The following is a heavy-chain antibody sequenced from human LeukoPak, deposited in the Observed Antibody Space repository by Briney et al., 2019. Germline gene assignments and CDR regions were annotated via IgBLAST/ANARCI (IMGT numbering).Heavy chain of an antibody. CDR1: GYTFTSYA. J-gene: IGHJ6*03. Sequence: ASVKVSCKASGYTFTSYAMHWVRQAPGQRLEWMGWINAGNGNTKYSQEFQGRVTITRDTSASTAYMELSSLRSEDMAVYYCARVSAAAPYYYYMDVWGKGTTVTVSS. CDR3: ARVSAAAPYYYYMDV. CDR2: INAGNGNT. V-gene: IGHV1-3*03. D-gene: IGHD2-2*01.